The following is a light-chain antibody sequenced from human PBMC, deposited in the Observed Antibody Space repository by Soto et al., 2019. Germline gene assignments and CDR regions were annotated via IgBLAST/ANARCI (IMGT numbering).Light chain of an antibody. Sequence: EIVLTQSPGTLSLSPGERATLSCRASQSVSSSYLAWYQQKPGQAPRLLIYGASSRATGIPDRFSASGSGTDFTLTISRLEPDDFAVYYCQQYGSSPPLTFGGGTKVEIK. CDR1: QSVSSSY. CDR2: GAS. V-gene: IGKV3-20*01. J-gene: IGKJ4*01. CDR3: QQYGSSPPLT.